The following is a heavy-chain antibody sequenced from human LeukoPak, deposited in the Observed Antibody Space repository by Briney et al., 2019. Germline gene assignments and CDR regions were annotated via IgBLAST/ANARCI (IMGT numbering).Heavy chain of an antibody. CDR2: IYPGDSDT. V-gene: IGHV5-51*01. D-gene: IGHD3-22*01. CDR3: ARHAKVRYYDSSGYYPDY. Sequence: GESLKISCKGSGYSFTSYWIGWVRQMPGKGLEWMGIIYPGDSDTRYSPSFQGQVTISADKSISTAYLQWSSLKASDAAMYYCARHAKVRYYDSSGYYPDYWGQGTLVTVSS. J-gene: IGHJ4*02. CDR1: GYSFTSYW.